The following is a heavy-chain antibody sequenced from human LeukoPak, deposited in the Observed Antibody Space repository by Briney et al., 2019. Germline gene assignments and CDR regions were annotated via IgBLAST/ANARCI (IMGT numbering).Heavy chain of an antibody. CDR3: ARSLLSYYYYGMDV. D-gene: IGHD2-2*01. CDR1: GYTFTSYD. J-gene: IGHJ6*02. Sequence: ASAKVSCKASGYTFTSYDINWVRQATGQGLEWMGWMNPNSGNTGYAQKFQGRVTMTRNTSISTAYMELSSLRSEDTAVYYCARSLLSYYYYGMDVWGQGTTVTVSS. CDR2: MNPNSGNT. V-gene: IGHV1-8*01.